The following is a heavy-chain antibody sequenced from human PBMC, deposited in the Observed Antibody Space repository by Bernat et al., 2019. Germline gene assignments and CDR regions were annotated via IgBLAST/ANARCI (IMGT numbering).Heavy chain of an antibody. CDR3: AKDQYGDTIVVAPGEH. J-gene: IGHJ1*01. Sequence: EVQLLESGGGFVQPGGSLRLSCAASGFTFSSYAMSWVRQAPGKGLEWVSAISGTGGRTYYSDYVKGRFTISRDNSKNTLFLQMNSLRAEDTAIYYCAKDQYGDTIVVAPGEHWGQGTLVTVSS. CDR1: GFTFSSYA. CDR2: ISGTGGRT. D-gene: IGHD3-22*01. V-gene: IGHV3-23*01.